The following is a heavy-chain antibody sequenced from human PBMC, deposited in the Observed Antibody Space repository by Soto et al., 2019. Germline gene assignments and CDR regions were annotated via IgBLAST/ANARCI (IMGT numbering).Heavy chain of an antibody. CDR3: ARGGGAGHAFDL. J-gene: IGHJ3*01. V-gene: IGHV4-34*01. Sequence: QVQLQQWGAGLLKPSETLSLTCAVYGGSFSGYYWSWIRQPPGKGLEWIGEINHSGSTNYNPSLKSRVTISVDTSKNQFSLKLSSVTAADTAVYYCARGGGAGHAFDLWGQGTMVTVSS. CDR1: GGSFSGYY. D-gene: IGHD3-16*01. CDR2: INHSGST.